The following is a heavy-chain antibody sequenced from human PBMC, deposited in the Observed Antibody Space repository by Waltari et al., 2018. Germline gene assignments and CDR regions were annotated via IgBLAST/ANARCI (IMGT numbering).Heavy chain of an antibody. CDR1: GYWFTNYG. CDR2: ISPYNGDT. V-gene: IGHV1-18*04. Sequence: QAQLVQSGPEVKKPGASVRLSCKASGYWFTNYGIGWVRQAPGQGLEWMGWISPYNGDTNYAQNLQGRVTVTADKSTGTAHMDLRSLKSEDTAVYYCVRESSGWFAMDVWG. D-gene: IGHD6-19*01. CDR3: VRESSGWFAMDV. J-gene: IGHJ6*01.